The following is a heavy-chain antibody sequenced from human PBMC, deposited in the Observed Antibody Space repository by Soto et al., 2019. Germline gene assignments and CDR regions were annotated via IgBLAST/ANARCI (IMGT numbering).Heavy chain of an antibody. CDR3: ATTRKGTVAGPFDS. CDR2: ISNSGAGT. D-gene: IGHD6-19*01. Sequence: EVQLLESGGGLVQPGGSLRLSCVASGVTSSIYDMSWVRQAPGKGLEWVSGISNSGAGTFYADSVKGRFTISRDNSKNTLYLQMNSLRAEDTAIYYCATTRKGTVAGPFDSWGQGTLVPVSS. V-gene: IGHV3-23*01. J-gene: IGHJ4*02. CDR1: GVTSSIYD.